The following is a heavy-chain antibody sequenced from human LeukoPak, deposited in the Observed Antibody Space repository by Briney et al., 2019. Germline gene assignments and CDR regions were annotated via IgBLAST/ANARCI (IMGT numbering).Heavy chain of an antibody. Sequence: GGSLRLSCAASGFTFNNYAMSWVRQAPGKGPEWVSAISGSGSTTYNADSVKGRFTISRDNSKNTLFLQMNGLGAEDTAVYYCAKDWADFWSGYFLFDYWGRGTLVTVSS. CDR2: ISGSGSTT. CDR3: AKDWADFWSGYFLFDY. CDR1: GFTFNNYA. D-gene: IGHD3-3*01. J-gene: IGHJ4*02. V-gene: IGHV3-23*01.